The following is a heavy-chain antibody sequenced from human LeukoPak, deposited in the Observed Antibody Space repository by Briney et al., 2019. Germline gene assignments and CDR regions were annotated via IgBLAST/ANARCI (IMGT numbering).Heavy chain of an antibody. V-gene: IGHV3-15*07. CDR3: TRRDGSNSFV. Sequence: GGSLRLSCTASGFSISNAWMNWVRQGPGKGLEWVGRIGSETDGGTTDYAAPVKGRFTISRDDSKTTLYLQMNSLKTEDTAIYYCTRRDGSNSFVWGQGTTVTVSS. CDR1: GFSISNAW. J-gene: IGHJ6*02. D-gene: IGHD5-24*01. CDR2: IGSETDGGTT.